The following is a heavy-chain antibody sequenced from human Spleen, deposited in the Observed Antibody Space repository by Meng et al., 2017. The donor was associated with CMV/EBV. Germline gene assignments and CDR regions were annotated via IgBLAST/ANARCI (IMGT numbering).Heavy chain of an antibody. CDR1: GYSFSIYW. D-gene: IGHD5-24*01. CDR2: IYPGDSDT. CDR3: VRRGDGYSLFDY. V-gene: IGHV5-51*01. Sequence: KAAGYSFSIYWIAWLRQMPGKGLEWMGIIYPGDSDTRYSPSFQGQVTISADKSISTAYLQWSSLKASDTAMYYCVRRGDGYSLFDYWGQGTLVTVSS. J-gene: IGHJ4*02.